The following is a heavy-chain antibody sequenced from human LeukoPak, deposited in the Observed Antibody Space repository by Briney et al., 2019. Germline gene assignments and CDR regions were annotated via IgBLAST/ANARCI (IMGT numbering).Heavy chain of an antibody. CDR1: DDSFSSHY. V-gene: IGHV4-59*11. J-gene: IGHJ6*02. CDR2: ISYIGST. Sequence: SETLSLTCAVSDDSFSSHYWTWIRQPPGKGLEWIGYISYIGSTNYNPSLKSRVTISVDTSKNQFSLKLSSVTAADTAVYYCARVDFDTAYPNYYYYGMDVWGQGTTVTASS. CDR3: ARVDFDTAYPNYYYYGMDV. D-gene: IGHD5-18*01.